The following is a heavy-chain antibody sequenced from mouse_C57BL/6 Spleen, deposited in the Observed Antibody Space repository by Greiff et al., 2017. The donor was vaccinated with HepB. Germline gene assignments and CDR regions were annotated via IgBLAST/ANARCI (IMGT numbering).Heavy chain of an antibody. Sequence: VQLQQSGTVLARPGASVKMSCKTSGYTFTSYWMHWVKQRPGQGLEWIGAIYPGNSDTSYNQKFKGKAKLTAVTSASTAYMELSSLTNEDSAVYYCTRNNWDEGYFDYWGQGTTLTVSS. J-gene: IGHJ2*01. CDR2: IYPGNSDT. V-gene: IGHV1-5*01. D-gene: IGHD4-1*02. CDR3: TRNNWDEGYFDY. CDR1: GYTFTSYW.